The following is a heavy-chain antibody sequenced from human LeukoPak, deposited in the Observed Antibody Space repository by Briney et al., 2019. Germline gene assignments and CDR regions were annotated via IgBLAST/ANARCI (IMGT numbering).Heavy chain of an antibody. CDR3: VAIQSRDDSGVGY. V-gene: IGHV4-39*01. CDR2: IYYSGST. J-gene: IGHJ4*02. CDR1: GGSISSSSYY. D-gene: IGHD2-2*02. Sequence: PSETMSLTCTVSGGSISSSSYYWGWIRQPPGKWREWIGSIYYSGSTYYNPSLKVRFTISVDTSKNQFSLKLSSVTAADTAVYYCVAIQSRDDSGVGYWGQGTLVTVSS.